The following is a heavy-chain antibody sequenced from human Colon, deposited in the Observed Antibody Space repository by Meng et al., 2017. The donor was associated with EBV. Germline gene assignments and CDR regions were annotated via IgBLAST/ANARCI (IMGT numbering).Heavy chain of an antibody. Sequence: QRQLEHGGGGLLRPSESWRVPGAVYGGSFSGYYWTWISQPPGKGLEWIGEITHRGSTNYNPFLKSRVTISVDTSKKQFSLKLTSVTAADTAVYYCASSHSSKVGARRLDYWGQGTLVTVSS. CDR2: ITHRGST. CDR3: ASSHSSKVGARRLDY. V-gene: IGHV4-34*01. J-gene: IGHJ4*02. CDR1: GGSFSGYY. D-gene: IGHD1-26*01.